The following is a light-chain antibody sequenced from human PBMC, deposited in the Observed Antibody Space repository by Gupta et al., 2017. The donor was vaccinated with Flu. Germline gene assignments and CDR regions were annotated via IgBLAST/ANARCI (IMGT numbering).Light chain of an antibody. V-gene: IGLV2-23*02. CDR1: SDIGSVDL. CDR2: EVT. J-gene: IGLJ1*01. Sequence: SDIGSVDLVSWYQQYPGKAPKLIIYEVTKRPSGVPDRFSGSKSGTAASLTISGLQPEDEAVYYCCSYAGSSSFGDVFGSGTKVTVL. CDR3: CSYAGSSSFGDV.